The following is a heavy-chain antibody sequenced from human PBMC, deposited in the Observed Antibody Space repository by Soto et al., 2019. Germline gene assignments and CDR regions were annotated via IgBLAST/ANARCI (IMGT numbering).Heavy chain of an antibody. V-gene: IGHV4-39*01. Sequence: QLQLQESGPGLVKPSETLSLTCTVSGDSISSSSYYWGWIRQPPGKGLEWIGTIYYTGSTYYNPSLKSRVTISVDTSKNQFSLKFRSVTAADTAVFYCARHRRYGVSGTTQVDYWGQGTLVTVSS. D-gene: IGHD1-7*01. CDR3: ARHRRYGVSGTTQVDY. CDR2: IYYTGST. J-gene: IGHJ4*02. CDR1: GDSISSSSYY.